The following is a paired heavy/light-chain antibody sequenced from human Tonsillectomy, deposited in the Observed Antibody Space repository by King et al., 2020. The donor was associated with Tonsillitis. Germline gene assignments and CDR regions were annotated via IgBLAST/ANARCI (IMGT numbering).Heavy chain of an antibody. CDR3: AKSAMAARPQYYYYYMDV. V-gene: IGHV1-69*01. D-gene: IGHD6-6*01. J-gene: IGHJ6*03. Sequence: QVQLVQSGAEVKKPGSSVKVSCEASGGTFSRYAISWVRQAPGQGLEWMGGIIPIFGTPNYAQKFQGRVTIIADESTSTAYMELSSLRSEDTAMYYCAKSAMAARPQYYYYYMDVWGKGTPVTVSS. CDR2: IIPIFGTP. CDR1: GGTFSRYA.
Light chain of an antibody. CDR1: LSVSSH. CDR2: DAS. J-gene: IGKJ5*01. CDR3: QQYDYWPPIT. Sequence: EIVMTQSPATLSVSPGERATLSCRASLSVSSHLAWYQQKPGQAPRLLIYDASTRATGIPARFSGSGSGTEFTLTISSLQSEDFAVYYCQQYDYWPPITFGQGTRLEIK. V-gene: IGKV3-15*01.